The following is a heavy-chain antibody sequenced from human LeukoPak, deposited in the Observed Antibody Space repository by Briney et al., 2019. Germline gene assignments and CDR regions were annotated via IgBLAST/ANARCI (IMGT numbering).Heavy chain of an antibody. CDR2: IYYSGST. CDR1: GGSISSYY. CDR3: ARGGRITPFDY. V-gene: IGHV4-59*01. D-gene: IGHD3-10*01. J-gene: IGHJ4*02. Sequence: SETLSLTCTVSGGSISSYYWSWIRQPPGKGLEWIGYIYYSGSTNYNPSLKSRVTISVDTSKNQFSLKLGSVTAADTAVYYCARGGRITPFDYWGQGTLVTVSS.